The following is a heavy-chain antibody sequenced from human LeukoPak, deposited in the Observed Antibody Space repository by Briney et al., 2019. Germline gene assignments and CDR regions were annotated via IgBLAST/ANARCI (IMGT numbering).Heavy chain of an antibody. CDR3: ATTNNYGSGSYGYYYYMDV. Sequence: ASVKVSCKASGYTFTGYYMHWVRQAPGQGLEWMGWINPNSGGTNYAQKFQGRVTMTRDTSISTAYMELRSLRSDDTAVYYCATTNNYGSGSYGYYYYMDVWGKGTTVTVSS. J-gene: IGHJ6*03. V-gene: IGHV1-2*02. CDR2: INPNSGGT. D-gene: IGHD3-10*01. CDR1: GYTFTGYY.